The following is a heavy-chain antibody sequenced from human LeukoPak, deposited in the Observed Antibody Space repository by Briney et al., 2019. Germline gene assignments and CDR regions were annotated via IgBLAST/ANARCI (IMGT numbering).Heavy chain of an antibody. D-gene: IGHD2-8*01. Sequence: SGPTLVNPTQTLTLTCTLSGFSLSTNGVGVGWIRQPPGKALEWLALIYWDDEERYRPSLRNRLTITKDTSKNQVVLTMTNMTPADSATYYCAHKPGCCTIRSCYSPSGFDYWGHGTLVTVSS. CDR2: IYWDDEE. CDR1: GFSLSTNGVG. J-gene: IGHJ4*01. CDR3: AHKPGCCTIRSCYSPSGFDY. V-gene: IGHV2-5*02.